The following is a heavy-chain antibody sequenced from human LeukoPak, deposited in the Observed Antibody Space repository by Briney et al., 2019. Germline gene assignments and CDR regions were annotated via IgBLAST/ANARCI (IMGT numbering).Heavy chain of an antibody. CDR3: ARQGTSVIHYGMDV. D-gene: IGHD1-1*01. Sequence: SETLSLTCTVSDGSISSYYWSWIRQPPGKGLEWIGYIYYSGSTNYNPSLKSRVTISVDTSKNQFSLKLSSVTAADTAVYYCARQGTSVIHYGMDVWGQGTTVTVSS. V-gene: IGHV4-59*08. CDR1: DGSISSYY. CDR2: IYYSGST. J-gene: IGHJ6*02.